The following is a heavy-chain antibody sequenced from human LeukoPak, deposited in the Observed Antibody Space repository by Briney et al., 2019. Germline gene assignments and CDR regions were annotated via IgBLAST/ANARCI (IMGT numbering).Heavy chain of an antibody. Sequence: SETLSLTCAVYGGSFSGYYWSWIRQPPGKGLEWIGYIYYSGSTNYNPSLKSRVTISVDTSKNQFSLKLSSVTAADTAVYYCARDSRASRYCSGGSCYSYAFDIWGQGTMVTVSS. D-gene: IGHD2-15*01. V-gene: IGHV4-59*12. CDR2: IYYSGST. CDR3: ARDSRASRYCSGGSCYSYAFDI. CDR1: GGSFSGYY. J-gene: IGHJ3*02.